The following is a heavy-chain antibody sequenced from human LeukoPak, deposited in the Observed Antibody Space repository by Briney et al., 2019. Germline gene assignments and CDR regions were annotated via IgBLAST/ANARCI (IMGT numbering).Heavy chain of an antibody. CDR1: GFTVDDYG. J-gene: IGHJ4*02. CDR3: ARGVTSSRALFDY. D-gene: IGHD6-13*01. CDR2: INWNGGST. V-gene: IGHV3-20*04. Sequence: PGGSLRLSCAASGFTVDDYGMSWVRQAPGKGLEWVSGINWNGGSTGYADSVKGRFTISRDNAKNSLYLQMNSLRAEATALYYCARGVTSSRALFDYWGQGTLVTVSS.